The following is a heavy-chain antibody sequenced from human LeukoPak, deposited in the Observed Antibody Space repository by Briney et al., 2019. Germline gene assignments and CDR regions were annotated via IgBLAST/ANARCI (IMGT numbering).Heavy chain of an antibody. V-gene: IGHV1-2*02. CDR2: INPNSGGT. CDR3: ARDPHYSDAFDI. J-gene: IGHJ3*02. Sequence: ASVKVSCKASGYTFTSYGISWVRQAPGQGLEWMGWINPNSGGTNYAQKFQGRVTMTRDTSISTAYMELSRLRSDDTAVYYCARDPHYSDAFDIWGQGTMVTVSS. CDR1: GYTFTSYG. D-gene: IGHD2-15*01.